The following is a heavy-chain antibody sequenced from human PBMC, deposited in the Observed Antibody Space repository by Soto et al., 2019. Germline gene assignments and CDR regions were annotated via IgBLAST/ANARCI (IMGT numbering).Heavy chain of an antibody. V-gene: IGHV4-34*01. J-gene: IGHJ4*02. CDR1: GGSFSGYY. CDR3: ARAGEMATNHPSEFDY. Sequence: SETLSLTCAVYGGSFSGYYWSWIRQPPGKGLEWIGEINHSGSTNYDPSLKSRVTISVDTSKNQFSLKLSSVTAADTAVYYCARAGEMATNHPSEFDYWGQGTLVTVSS. D-gene: IGHD3-10*01. CDR2: INHSGST.